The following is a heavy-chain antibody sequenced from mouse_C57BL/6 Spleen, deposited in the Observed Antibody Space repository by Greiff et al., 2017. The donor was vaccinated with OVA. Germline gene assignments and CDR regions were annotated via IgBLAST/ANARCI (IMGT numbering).Heavy chain of an antibody. Sequence: EVHLVESGGGLVKPGGSLKLSCAASGFTFSSYAMSWVRQTPEKRLEWVATISDGGSYTYYPDNVKGRFTISRDNAKNNLYLQMSHLKSEDTAMYYCAREDCEGYWGQGTTLTVSS. CDR2: ISDGGSYT. V-gene: IGHV5-4*01. CDR1: GFTFSSYA. J-gene: IGHJ2*01. CDR3: AREDCEGY.